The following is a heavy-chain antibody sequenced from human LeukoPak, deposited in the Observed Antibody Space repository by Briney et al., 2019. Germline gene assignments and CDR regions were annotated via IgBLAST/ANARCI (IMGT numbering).Heavy chain of an antibody. CDR1: GFTFSDYW. Sequence: GGSLRLSCATSGFTFSDYWMSWVRQAPGKRLEWVANIKQNGIEKYHVDPVKGRFTISRDNAKNSLDLQMTSLRVEDTAMYYCARACNKSGCPYYFDSWGQGTLVTVPS. V-gene: IGHV3-7*03. J-gene: IGHJ4*02. CDR2: IKQNGIEK. D-gene: IGHD2/OR15-2a*01. CDR3: ARACNKSGCPYYFDS.